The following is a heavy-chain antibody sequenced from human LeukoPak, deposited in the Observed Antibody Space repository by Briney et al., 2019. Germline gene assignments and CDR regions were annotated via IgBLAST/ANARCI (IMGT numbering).Heavy chain of an antibody. J-gene: IGHJ3*02. Sequence: GGSLRLSCAASGFTFSSYEMNWVRQAPGKGLEWVSYISNSGSTIYYADSVKGRFTISRDNAKNSLYLQMNSLRAEDTAVYYCARSLRDAFDIWGQGTMVTVSS. CDR3: ARSLRDAFDI. V-gene: IGHV3-48*03. CDR2: ISNSGSTI. CDR1: GFTFSSYE.